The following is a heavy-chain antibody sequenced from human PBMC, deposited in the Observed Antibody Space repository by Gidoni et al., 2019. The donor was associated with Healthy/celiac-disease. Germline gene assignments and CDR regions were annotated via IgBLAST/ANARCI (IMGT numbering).Heavy chain of an antibody. CDR2: ISGSGGST. J-gene: IGHJ3*02. CDR1: GFSFISLA. D-gene: IGHD2-2*01. Sequence: EVQLLESGGGLVQPGGSLSLSCAASGFSFISLAMCWVRQAPGKGLEGVSAISGSGGSTYYADSVKGRFTISRDNSKNTLYLQMNSLRAEDTAVYYCAKSKSGSRVVPAAMGAFDIWGQGTMVTVSS. V-gene: IGHV3-23*01. CDR3: AKSKSGSRVVPAAMGAFDI.